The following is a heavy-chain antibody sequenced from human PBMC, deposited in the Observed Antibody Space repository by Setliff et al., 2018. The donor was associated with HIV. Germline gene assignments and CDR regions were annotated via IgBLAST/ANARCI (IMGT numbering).Heavy chain of an antibody. Sequence: GGSLRLSCAASGFTFSSYSMNWVRQAPGKGLEWVSSISSSSSYIYYADSVKGRFTISRDNAKNSLYLQMNSLRAEDTAVYYCARDWWELLGNYGMDVWGHGTTVTVSS. CDR1: GFTFSSYS. J-gene: IGHJ6*02. D-gene: IGHD1-26*01. CDR3: ARDWWELLGNYGMDV. CDR2: ISSSSSYI. V-gene: IGHV3-21*01.